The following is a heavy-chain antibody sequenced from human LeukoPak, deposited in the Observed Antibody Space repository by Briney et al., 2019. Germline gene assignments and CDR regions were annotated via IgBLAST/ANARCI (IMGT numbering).Heavy chain of an antibody. D-gene: IGHD1-26*01. Sequence: SETLSLTCTVSGVSISSYYWSWIRQPPGKGLEWIGYIYYSGSTNYNPSLKSRVTISVDTSKNQFSLKLSSVTAADTAVYYCARGGVGAPYYYYYYYMDVWGKGTTVTVSS. CDR1: GVSISSYY. CDR3: ARGGVGAPYYYYYYYMDV. CDR2: IYYSGST. V-gene: IGHV4-59*01. J-gene: IGHJ6*03.